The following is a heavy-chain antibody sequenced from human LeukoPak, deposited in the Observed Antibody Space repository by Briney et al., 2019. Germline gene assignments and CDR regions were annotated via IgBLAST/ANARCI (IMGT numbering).Heavy chain of an antibody. V-gene: IGHV1-69*13. CDR2: IIPIFGTA. J-gene: IGHJ6*02. CDR3: ARRFAYCSGGSCYPSEYYYYGMDV. Sequence: ASVKVSCKASGGTFSSYAISWVRQAPGQGLEWMGGIIPIFGTANYAQKFQGRVTITADESTSTAYMELSSLRSEDAAVYYCARRFAYCSGGSCYPSEYYYYGMDVWGQGTTVTVSS. D-gene: IGHD2-15*01. CDR1: GGTFSSYA.